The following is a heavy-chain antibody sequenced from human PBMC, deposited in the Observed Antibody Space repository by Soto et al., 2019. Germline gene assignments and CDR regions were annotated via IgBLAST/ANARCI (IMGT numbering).Heavy chain of an antibody. D-gene: IGHD1-7*01. CDR3: ARGERKITGTKNQYYGLDV. CDR1: GGTFSSSS. Sequence: QVQLVQSGAEVKKPGSSVKVSCKVSGGTFSSSSISWVRLAPGQGLEWLGEFIPIFGTTNYAQKFQGRVTSTADESTITAYVDLSSLRSEDTAVYYCARGERKITGTKNQYYGLDVWGQGTTVTVSS. V-gene: IGHV1-69*01. CDR2: FIPIFGTT. J-gene: IGHJ6*02.